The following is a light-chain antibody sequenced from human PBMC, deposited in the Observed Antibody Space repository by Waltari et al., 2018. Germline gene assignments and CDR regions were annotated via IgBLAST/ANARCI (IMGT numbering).Light chain of an antibody. CDR3: QQYSSLPLT. J-gene: IGKJ3*01. CDR1: QSVSSSS. V-gene: IGKV3-20*01. CDR2: GAS. Sequence: EIVLTQSPGTLSLSPGERATLSCRASQSVSSSSLAWYQQKPGQAPRLLIYGASGRATGIPDRFSGSGSGTDFSLTISRLEPEDFAVYYCQQYSSLPLTFGPGTKVDLK.